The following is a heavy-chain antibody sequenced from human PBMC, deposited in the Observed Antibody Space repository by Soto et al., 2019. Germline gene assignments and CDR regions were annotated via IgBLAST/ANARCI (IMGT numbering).Heavy chain of an antibody. CDR3: AKGYDYSNYDDYYYGMDV. D-gene: IGHD4-4*01. V-gene: IGHV3-23*01. Sequence: GSLRLSCAASGFTFSSYAMSWVRQAPGKGLEWVSAISGSGGSTYYADSVKGRFTISRDNSKNTLYLQMNSLRAEDTAVYYCAKGYDYSNYDDYYYGMDVWGQGTTVTVSS. CDR1: GFTFSSYA. CDR2: ISGSGGST. J-gene: IGHJ6*02.